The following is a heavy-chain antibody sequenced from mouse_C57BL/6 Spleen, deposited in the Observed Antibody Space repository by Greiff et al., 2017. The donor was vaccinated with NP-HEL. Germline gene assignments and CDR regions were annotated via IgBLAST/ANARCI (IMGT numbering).Heavy chain of an antibody. V-gene: IGHV1-50*01. CDR3: ALTGTAFAY. D-gene: IGHD4-1*01. CDR1: GYTFTSYW. Sequence: QVQLQQPGAELVKPGASVKLSCKASGYTFTSYWMQWVKQRPGQGLEWIGEIDPSDSYTNYNQKFKGKATLTVDTSSSTAYMQLSSLTSEDSAVYYCALTGTAFAYWGQGTLVTVSA. CDR2: IDPSDSYT. J-gene: IGHJ3*01.